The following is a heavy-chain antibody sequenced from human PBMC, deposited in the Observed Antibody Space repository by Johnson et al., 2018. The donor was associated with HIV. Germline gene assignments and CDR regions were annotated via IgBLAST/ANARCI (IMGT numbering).Heavy chain of an antibody. J-gene: IGHJ3*01. D-gene: IGHD2-15*01. CDR2: ISYDGRNQ. CDR1: GFSFSGFA. V-gene: IGHV3-30-3*01. Sequence: QVQLVESGGGVVQPGRSLRLSCVVSGFSFSGFAMHWVRQAPGKGLDWMAVISYDGRNQQYAESVKGRFTISRDNYKNTLYLQMSSVRPEDTAVYYCARDLAPRPPARLDVFDVWGQGTMVTGS. CDR3: ARDLAPRPPARLDVFDV.